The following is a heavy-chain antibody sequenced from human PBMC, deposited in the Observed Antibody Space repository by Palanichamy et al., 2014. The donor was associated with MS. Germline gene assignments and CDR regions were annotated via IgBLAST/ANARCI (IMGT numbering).Heavy chain of an antibody. CDR1: GFSLSTFR. CDR3: ARDRGGAGHDWGFDS. J-gene: IGHJ4*02. D-gene: IGHD5-12*01. V-gene: IGHV3-74*01. CDR2: SVGDGRRT. Sequence: EVQLVESGGGLVXPGGSLRLSCVASGFSLSTFRMHWVRQVPGKGLLWVARSVGDGRRTNYADSVKGRFTMSRDNAKNTLYLQMNSLRVEDTAVYFCARDRGGAGHDWGFDSWGQGTLVTVSS.